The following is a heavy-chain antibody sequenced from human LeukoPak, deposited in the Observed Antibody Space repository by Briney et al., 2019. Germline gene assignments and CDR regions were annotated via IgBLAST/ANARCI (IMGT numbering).Heavy chain of an antibody. CDR2: ISYDGSNK. D-gene: IGHD3-16*01. CDR3: AEFSLGGYSLWYSDL. CDR1: GFTFSSYG. V-gene: IGHV3-30*18. Sequence: PGRSLRLSCAASGFTFSSYGMHWVPQAPGKGLEWVAVISYDGSNKYDADSVKGRFTISRDNSKNTLYLQMNKLRVEDTPVYYCAEFSLGGYSLWYSDLWGRGTPVTVSS. J-gene: IGHJ2*01.